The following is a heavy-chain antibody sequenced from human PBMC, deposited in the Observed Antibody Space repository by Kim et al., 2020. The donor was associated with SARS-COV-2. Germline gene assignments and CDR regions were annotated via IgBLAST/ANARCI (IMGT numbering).Heavy chain of an antibody. CDR2: ISYDGSNK. CDR1: GFTFSSYA. CDR3: ARDRDTYYYGSGSTVMDV. Sequence: GGSLRLSCAASGFTFSSYAMHWVRQAPGKGLEWVAVISYDGSNKYYADSVKGRFTISRDNSKNTLYLQMNSLRAEDTAVYYCARDRDTYYYGSGSTVMDVWGQGTTVTVSS. V-gene: IGHV3-30-3*01. J-gene: IGHJ6*02. D-gene: IGHD3-10*01.